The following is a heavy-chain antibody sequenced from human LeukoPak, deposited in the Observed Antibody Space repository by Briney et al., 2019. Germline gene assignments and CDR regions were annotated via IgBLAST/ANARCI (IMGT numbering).Heavy chain of an antibody. J-gene: IGHJ4*02. CDR1: GGSFSGYY. CDR2: INHSGST. CDR3: ARAGVIFGSSGYYPLDY. Sequence: SETLSLTCAVYGGSFSGYYWSWIRQPPGKGLEWIGEINHSGSTNYNPSLKSRVTISVDTSKNQFSLKLSSVTAADTAVYYCARAGVIFGSSGYYPLDYWGQGTLVTVSS. V-gene: IGHV4-34*01. D-gene: IGHD3-22*01.